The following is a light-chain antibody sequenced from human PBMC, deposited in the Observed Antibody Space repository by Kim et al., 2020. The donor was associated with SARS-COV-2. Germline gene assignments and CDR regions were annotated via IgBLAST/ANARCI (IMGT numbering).Light chain of an antibody. J-gene: IGKJ1*01. Sequence: DIQMTQSPSTLSSSVGDRVTITCRASHSVSRWLAWDQQKPGKSPKLLIYRATDLESGIPSRFSGSGSETDFTLTISSLQPDDFATYYCQEYNNFSWSFGHGTKVDIK. CDR1: HSVSRW. V-gene: IGKV1-5*03. CDR2: RAT. CDR3: QEYNNFSWS.